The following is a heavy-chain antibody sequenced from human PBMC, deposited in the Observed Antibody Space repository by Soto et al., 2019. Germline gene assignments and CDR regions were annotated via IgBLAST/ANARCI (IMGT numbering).Heavy chain of an antibody. CDR3: ARTPVGTNGNHAWSDA. V-gene: IGHV4-59*12. Sequence: PLETLSVTCTVSGGTMGGFYWRWMRKTPGERLEWIGHFYYSGGANYNPSLRSRVTISGVMSKNQISLSLRSMTAADTAFYYCARTPVGTNGNHAWSDARGQGALVTVSS. CDR1: GGTMGGFY. J-gene: IGHJ5*02. D-gene: IGHD1-20*01. CDR2: FYYSGGA.